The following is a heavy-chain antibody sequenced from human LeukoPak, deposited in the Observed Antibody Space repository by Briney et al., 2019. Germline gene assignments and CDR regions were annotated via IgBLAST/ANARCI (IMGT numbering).Heavy chain of an antibody. V-gene: IGHV3-7*04. CDR3: ARGAMVRGKEWFDF. CDR1: GFPFSSYW. J-gene: IGHJ5*01. D-gene: IGHD3-10*01. CDR2: IKGDGNEE. Sequence: PGGSLRLSCGASGFPFSSYWMSWVRQAPGKGLEWVANIKGDGNEEYYVDSVKGRFTISRDNAKNSLYLQMNTLRAEDTAVYYCARGAMVRGKEWFDFWGQGTLATVSS.